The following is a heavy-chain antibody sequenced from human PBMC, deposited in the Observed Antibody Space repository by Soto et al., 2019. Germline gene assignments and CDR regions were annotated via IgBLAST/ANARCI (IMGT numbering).Heavy chain of an antibody. V-gene: IGHV3-7*01. D-gene: IGHD6-19*01. CDR3: AKGVQWLVPYYFDY. CDR1: GFTFSSYW. J-gene: IGHJ4*02. CDR2: IKQDGSEK. Sequence: PGGSLRLSCAASGFTFSSYWMSWVRQAPGKGLEWVANIKQDGSEKYYVDSVKGRFTISRDNAKNSLYLQMNSLRAEDTAVYYCAKGVQWLVPYYFDYWGQGTLVTLSS.